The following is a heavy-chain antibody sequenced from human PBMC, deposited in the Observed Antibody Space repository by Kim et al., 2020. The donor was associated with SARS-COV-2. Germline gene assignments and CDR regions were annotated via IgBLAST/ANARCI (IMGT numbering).Heavy chain of an antibody. V-gene: IGHV3-53*01. J-gene: IGHJ4*02. CDR2: IYSGGTT. Sequence: GGSLRLSCAASGFTVSRNYMSWVRQAPGKGLEWVAVIYSGGTTYYADSVMGQFTVSRDNSKNTLYLQMNSLRAEDMAVYYCAGEAITAAGTFDYWGQGTLVTVSS. CDR1: GFTVSRNY. CDR3: AGEAITAAGTFDY. D-gene: IGHD6-13*01.